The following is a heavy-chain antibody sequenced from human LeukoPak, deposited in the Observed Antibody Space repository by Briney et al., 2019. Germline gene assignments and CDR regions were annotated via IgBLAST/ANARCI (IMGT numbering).Heavy chain of an antibody. V-gene: IGHV4-4*02. CDR3: ARVLRYFGWSDVAYYFDF. CDR1: GGSLSRRHW. Sequence: SGTLSLTCAVSGGSLSRRHWWSWVRQPPGKGLEWIGEIYHSGSTNYNPSLKSRVTISVDKSKNQFSLKLSSVTVADTAVYYCARVLRYFGWSDVAYYFDFWGRGTLVTVSS. CDR2: IYHSGST. D-gene: IGHD3-9*01. J-gene: IGHJ4*02.